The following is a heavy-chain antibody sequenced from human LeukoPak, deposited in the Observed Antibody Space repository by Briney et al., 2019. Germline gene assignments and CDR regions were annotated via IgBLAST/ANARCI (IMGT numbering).Heavy chain of an antibody. CDR3: ARAAYGDYVRTYYYYYMDV. V-gene: IGHV4-4*07. J-gene: IGHJ6*03. D-gene: IGHD4-17*01. CDR1: GGSISSYY. Sequence: PSETLSLTCTVSGGSISSYYWSWIRQPAGKGLEWIGRIYTSGSTNYNPSLKSRVTISVDTSKNQFSLKLSSVTAADTAVYYCARAAYGDYVRTYYYYYMDVWGKGTTVTISS. CDR2: IYTSGST.